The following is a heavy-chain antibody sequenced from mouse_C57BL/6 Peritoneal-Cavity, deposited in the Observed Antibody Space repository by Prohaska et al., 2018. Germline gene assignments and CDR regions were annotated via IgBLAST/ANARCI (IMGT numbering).Heavy chain of an antibody. CDR2: ISSGNSTI. CDR1: GFTFSDYG. J-gene: IGHJ1*03. V-gene: IGHV5-17*01. CDR3: ATPYYGSSSYWYFDV. Sequence: EVQLVESGGGLVKPGGSLKLSCAASGFTFSDYGMHWVRQAPEKGLELVAYISSGNSTIYYADTVKGRFTISRDNAKNTLFLQMTSLRSEDTAMYYCATPYYGSSSYWYFDVWGTGTTVTVSS. D-gene: IGHD1-1*01.